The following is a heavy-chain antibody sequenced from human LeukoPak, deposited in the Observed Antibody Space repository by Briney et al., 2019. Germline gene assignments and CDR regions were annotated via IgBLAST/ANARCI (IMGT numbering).Heavy chain of an antibody. CDR2: ISSSSSTI. CDR3: ARDIINSGSYAIDY. V-gene: IGHV3-48*02. Sequence: GGSLRLSCAASGFTFSSYRMTWVRQAPGKGLEWVSYISSSSSTIYYADSVKGRFTISRDNAKNSLYLQMNSLRDEDTAVYYCARDIINSGSYAIDYWGQGTLVTVSS. J-gene: IGHJ4*02. D-gene: IGHD1-26*01. CDR1: GFTFSSYR.